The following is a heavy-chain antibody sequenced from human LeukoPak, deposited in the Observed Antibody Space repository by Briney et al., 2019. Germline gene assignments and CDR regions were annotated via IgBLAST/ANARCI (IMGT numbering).Heavy chain of an antibody. Sequence: ASVKVSFKCSGYTFTSYSSSWVRQAPGQGLEWMGWISAYNGNTNYAQKLQGRVTMTTDTSTSTAYMELRSLRSDDTAVYYCAREGAEGDIVVVPAGVLDYWGQGTLVTVSS. V-gene: IGHV1-18*01. CDR2: ISAYNGNT. CDR3: AREGAEGDIVVVPAGVLDY. D-gene: IGHD2-2*01. J-gene: IGHJ4*02. CDR1: GYTFTSYS.